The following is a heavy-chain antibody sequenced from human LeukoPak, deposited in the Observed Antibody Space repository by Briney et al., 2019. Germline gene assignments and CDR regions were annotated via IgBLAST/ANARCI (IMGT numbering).Heavy chain of an antibody. CDR2: INHSGST. V-gene: IGHV4-34*01. D-gene: IGHD1-26*01. CDR3: ASPASKVGATGYFQH. CDR1: GGSFSGYY. Sequence: PSETLSLTCAVYGGSFSGYYWSWIRQPPGKGLEWIGEINHSGSTNYNPSLKSRVTISVDTSKNQFSLKLSSVTAADTAVYYCASPASKVGATGYFQHWGQGTLVTVSS. J-gene: IGHJ1*01.